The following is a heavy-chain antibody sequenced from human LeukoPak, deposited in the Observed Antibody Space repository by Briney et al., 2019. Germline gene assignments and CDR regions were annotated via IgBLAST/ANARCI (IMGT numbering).Heavy chain of an antibody. Sequence: SETLSLTCTVSGYSITSAYYWGWIRQPPGKGLEWTGSFFLKGRAYYNPSLKSRVTISVDTSKNQFSLKLSSVTTADTAVYYCARLKPYRKDIVVVVAAPPKNYYYYYYMDVWGKGTTVTISS. CDR1: GYSITSAYY. D-gene: IGHD2-15*01. J-gene: IGHJ6*03. V-gene: IGHV4-38-2*02. CDR2: FFLKGRA. CDR3: ARLKPYRKDIVVVVAAPPKNYYYYYYMDV.